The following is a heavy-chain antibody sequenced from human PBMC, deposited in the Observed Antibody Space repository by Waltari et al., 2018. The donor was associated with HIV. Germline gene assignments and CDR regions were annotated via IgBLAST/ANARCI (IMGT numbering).Heavy chain of an antibody. D-gene: IGHD1-26*01. J-gene: IGHJ4*02. CDR3: VKDVGATYFDY. CDR1: GFTSSNYF. V-gene: IGHV3-30*18. CDR2: ISYDGSST. Sequence: QVQLVESGGGVVQPGRSVRLSCAASGFTSSNYFMHWVRLAPGKGPEWLTFISYDGSSTYYADSVKGRFTISRDNSKNTLYLQMNSLRPEDTAVYYCVKDVGATYFDYWGQGTLVTVSS.